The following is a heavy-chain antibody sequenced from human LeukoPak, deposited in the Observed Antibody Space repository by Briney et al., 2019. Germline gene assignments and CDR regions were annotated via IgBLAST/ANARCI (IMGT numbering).Heavy chain of an antibody. CDR1: GGSISSSSYY. V-gene: IGHV4-39*01. CDR2: IYYSGST. D-gene: IGHD6-6*01. Sequence: PSETLSLTCTVSGGSISSSSYYWGWIRQPPGKGLEWIGSIYYSGSTYYNPSLKSRVTISVDTSKNQFSPKLSSVTAADTAVYYCARFWAAARVFDYWGQGTLVTVSS. J-gene: IGHJ4*02. CDR3: ARFWAAARVFDY.